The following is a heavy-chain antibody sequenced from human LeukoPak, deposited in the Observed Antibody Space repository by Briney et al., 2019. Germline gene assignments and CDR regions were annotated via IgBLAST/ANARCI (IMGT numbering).Heavy chain of an antibody. CDR3: ARGTMVRGVIYN. Sequence: EASVKVSCKASGYTFTNYDINWVRQATEQGLEWMGWMNPNSGNTGYAQNFQGRVTMTRDTSISTAYMELSSLTSEDTAVYYCARGTMVRGVIYNWGQGTLVTVSS. D-gene: IGHD3-10*01. V-gene: IGHV1-8*01. J-gene: IGHJ4*02. CDR2: MNPNSGNT. CDR1: GYTFTNYD.